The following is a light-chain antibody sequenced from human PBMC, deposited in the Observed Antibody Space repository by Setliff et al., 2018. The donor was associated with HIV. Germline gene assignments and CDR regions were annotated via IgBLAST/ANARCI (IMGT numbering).Light chain of an antibody. CDR2: DVR. CDR3: SSYAITNTLP. CDR1: SSDVGGYNY. Sequence: SALAQPGSVSGSPGQSITISCTGTSSDVGGYNYASWYQQHPGKAPKLIIYDVRNRPSGVSNRFSGSKSGNTASPTISGLQAEDEADYYCSSYAITNTLPFGSGTKVTVL. J-gene: IGLJ1*01. V-gene: IGLV2-14*03.